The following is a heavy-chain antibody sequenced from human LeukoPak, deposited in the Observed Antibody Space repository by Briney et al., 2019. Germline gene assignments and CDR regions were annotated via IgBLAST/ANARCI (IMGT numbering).Heavy chain of an antibody. V-gene: IGHV4-4*07. J-gene: IGHJ5*02. CDR1: GGSMRNSY. CDR3: ARAVGSGWYKFDP. CDR2: IFTTGST. Sequence: SETLSLTCTVSGGSMRNSYWSWIRQPAGKGLEWVGRIFTTGSTNYNPSLKSRVTMSIDTSKNQFSLKMTSVTAADTAVYYCARAVGSGWYKFDPWGQGTLVTVSS. D-gene: IGHD6-19*01.